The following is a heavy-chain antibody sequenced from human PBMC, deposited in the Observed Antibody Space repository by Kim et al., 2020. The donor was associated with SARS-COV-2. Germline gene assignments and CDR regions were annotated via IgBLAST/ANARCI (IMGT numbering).Heavy chain of an antibody. J-gene: IGHJ4*02. V-gene: IGHV4-59*13. CDR1: GGSISSYY. CDR3: SYGSGSYLFY. D-gene: IGHD3-10*01. Sequence: SETLSLTCTVSGGSISSYYWSWIRQPPGKGLEWIGYIYYSGSTNYNPSLKSRVTISVDTSKNQFSLKLSSVTAADTAVYYCSYGSGSYLFYWGQGTLVTVSS. CDR2: IYYSGST.